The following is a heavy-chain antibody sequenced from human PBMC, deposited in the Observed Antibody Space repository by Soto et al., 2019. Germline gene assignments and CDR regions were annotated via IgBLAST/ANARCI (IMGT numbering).Heavy chain of an antibody. J-gene: IGHJ3*02. V-gene: IGHV4-38-2*01. D-gene: IGHD3-3*01. Sequence: SETLSLTCAVSGYSIISDHYWGWIRQPPGKGLEWIGSIYHSGSTYYNPSLKSRVSISVDTSKDDFSLKLNSVTAADTAVYYCARASATDYDFWSGYRSFDAFDIWGQGTMVTVSS. CDR1: GYSIISDHY. CDR2: IYHSGST. CDR3: ARASATDYDFWSGYRSFDAFDI.